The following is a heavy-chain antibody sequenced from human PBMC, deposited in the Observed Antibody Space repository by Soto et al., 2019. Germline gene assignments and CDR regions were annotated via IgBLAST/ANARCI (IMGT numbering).Heavy chain of an antibody. CDR1: GYTFTSYG. Sequence: ASLKVSCKASGYTFTSYGISWVRQAPGQGLEWMGWISAYNGNTNYAQKLQGRVTMTTDTSTSTAYMELRSLRSDDTAVYYCARDRITMIVVGNFDYWGQGTLVTVSS. J-gene: IGHJ4*02. CDR3: ARDRITMIVVGNFDY. V-gene: IGHV1-18*01. D-gene: IGHD3-22*01. CDR2: ISAYNGNT.